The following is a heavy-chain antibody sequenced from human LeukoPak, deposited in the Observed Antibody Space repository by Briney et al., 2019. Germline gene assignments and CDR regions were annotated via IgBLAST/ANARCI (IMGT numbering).Heavy chain of an antibody. Sequence: ASVKVSCKASGYTFTDYHIHWVRQAPGQGLEWMGWIKPYSGATSSPQKFQDRVTMTRDTFISTGYMELSNLRSDDTAVYYCARAGVGDILTGLDHWGQGTLVTVSS. CDR3: ARAGVGDILTGLDH. CDR2: IKPYSGAT. D-gene: IGHD3-9*01. J-gene: IGHJ4*02. V-gene: IGHV1-2*02. CDR1: GYTFTDYH.